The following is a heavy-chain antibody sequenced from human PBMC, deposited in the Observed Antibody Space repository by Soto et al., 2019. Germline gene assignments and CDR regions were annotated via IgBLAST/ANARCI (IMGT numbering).Heavy chain of an antibody. D-gene: IGHD3-3*01. CDR2: INAGNGNR. CDR3: ASELRFLEWSPTADYYYYGMDV. J-gene: IGHJ6*02. V-gene: IGHV1-3*01. Sequence: ASVKVSCKASGYTFSSYAMHWVRQAPGQRLEWMGWINAGNGNRKYSQKFQGRVTITRDTSASTAYMELSSLRSEDTAVYYCASELRFLEWSPTADYYYYGMDVWGQGTTVTVS. CDR1: GYTFSSYA.